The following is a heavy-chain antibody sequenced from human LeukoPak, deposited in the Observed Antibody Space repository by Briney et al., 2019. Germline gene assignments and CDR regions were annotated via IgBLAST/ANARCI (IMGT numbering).Heavy chain of an antibody. V-gene: IGHV3-30-3*01. Sequence: GGSLRLSCAASGFTFSSYAMHWVRQAPGKGLEWVAVISYDGSNKYYADSVKGRFTTSRDNSKNTLYLQVNSLRAEDTAVYYCARAIVFTSSFDYWGQGTLVTASS. CDR1: GFTFSSYA. D-gene: IGHD1-26*01. CDR2: ISYDGSNK. J-gene: IGHJ4*02. CDR3: ARAIVFTSSFDY.